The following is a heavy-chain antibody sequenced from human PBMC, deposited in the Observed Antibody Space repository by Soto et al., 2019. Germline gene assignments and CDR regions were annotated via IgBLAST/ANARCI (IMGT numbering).Heavy chain of an antibody. Sequence: EVQLVESGGGLVQPGGSLRLSCAVSGFTFSGYSFNWVRQAPGRGLEWVSFIGSTGSVPHYADSVMGRFTISRDNARNSLYLQMDSLRADDTAVYRCARARPTSGPAYGLEIWGQGTVVTVSS. CDR3: ARARPTSGPAYGLEI. D-gene: IGHD4-17*01. CDR1: GFTFSGYS. J-gene: IGHJ3*02. CDR2: IGSTGSVP. V-gene: IGHV3-48*04.